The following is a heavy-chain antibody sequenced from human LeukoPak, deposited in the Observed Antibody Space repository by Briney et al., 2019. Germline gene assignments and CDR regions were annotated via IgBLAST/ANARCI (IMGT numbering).Heavy chain of an antibody. CDR3: ATRSPEWRYSGYYNFYYMDV. CDR2: FDPKDGDT. J-gene: IGHJ6*03. CDR1: GYTLTELS. D-gene: IGHD5-12*01. V-gene: IGHV1-24*01. Sequence: GASVKVSCKVSGYTLTELSVHWVRQAPGKGLEWMGNFDPKDGDTIYAQRFQGRVTMTEDTSTHTAYMELSSLRSEDTAVYFCATRSPEWRYSGYYNFYYMDVWGKGTTVTVSS.